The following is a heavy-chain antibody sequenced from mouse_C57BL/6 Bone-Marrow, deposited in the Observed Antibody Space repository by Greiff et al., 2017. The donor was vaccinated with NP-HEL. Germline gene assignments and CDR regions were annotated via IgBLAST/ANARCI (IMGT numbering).Heavy chain of an antibody. Sequence: QVTLKVCGPGILQPSQTLSLTCSFSGFSLSTFGMGVGWIRQPSGKGLEWLAHIWWDDDKYYNPALKSRLTISKDTSKNQVFLKIANVDTADTATYYCARIRAYSSSYEVAWFAYWGQGTLVTVSA. CDR2: IWWDDDK. CDR3: ARIRAYSSSYEVAWFAY. D-gene: IGHD1-1*01. J-gene: IGHJ3*01. CDR1: GFSLSTFGMG. V-gene: IGHV8-8*01.